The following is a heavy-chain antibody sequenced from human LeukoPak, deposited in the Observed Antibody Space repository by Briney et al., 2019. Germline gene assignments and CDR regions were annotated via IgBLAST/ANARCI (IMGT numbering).Heavy chain of an antibody. V-gene: IGHV1-2*02. CDR3: ARDNSVGDVAWWFDP. D-gene: IGHD1-26*01. J-gene: IGHJ5*02. Sequence: ASVKVSCKTSGYTFTGYYMHWVRQAPGQGLEWMGWINPKNGATKYAQKFQGRVTMTRDTSISTAYMELSRLRSDDTAVYYCARDNSVGDVAWWFDPWGQGTLVTVSS. CDR1: GYTFTGYY. CDR2: INPKNGAT.